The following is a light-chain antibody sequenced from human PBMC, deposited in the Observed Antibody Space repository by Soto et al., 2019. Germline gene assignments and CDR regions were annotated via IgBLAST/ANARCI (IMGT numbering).Light chain of an antibody. CDR1: SSNIGSNT. CDR3: AAWDDSLNGPV. J-gene: IGLJ3*02. CDR2: FDN. V-gene: IGLV1-44*01. Sequence: QAVVTQPPSASGTPGQRVTISCSGSSSNIGSNTVDWYQQLPGTAPKLLIYFDNQRPSGVPDRFSGSKSGTSASLAISGLQSDDEADYYCAAWDDSLNGPVFGGGTKVTVL.